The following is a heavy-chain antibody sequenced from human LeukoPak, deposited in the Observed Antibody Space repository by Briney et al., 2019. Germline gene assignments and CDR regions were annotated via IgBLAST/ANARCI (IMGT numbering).Heavy chain of an antibody. Sequence: SVKVSCKASGGTFSSYAISWVRQAPGQGLEWMGGIIPIFGTANYAQKFQGRVTITADESTSTAYMELSSLRSEDTAVYYCVRDRDSSGWSRFDYWGQGTLVTVSS. V-gene: IGHV1-69*13. CDR3: VRDRDSSGWSRFDY. D-gene: IGHD6-19*01. CDR1: GGTFSSYA. J-gene: IGHJ4*02. CDR2: IIPIFGTA.